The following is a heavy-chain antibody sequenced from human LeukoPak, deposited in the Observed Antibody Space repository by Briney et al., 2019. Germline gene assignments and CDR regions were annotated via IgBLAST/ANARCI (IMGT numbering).Heavy chain of an antibody. CDR1: GYTFTGYY. J-gene: IGHJ4*02. Sequence: ASVKVSCKASGYTFTGYYMHWVRQAPGQGLELMGRINPNSRGTNYAQKFQGRVTMTRDTSISTAYMELSRLRSDDTAVYYCARDLQWLVIDYWGQGTLVTVSS. CDR3: ARDLQWLVIDY. V-gene: IGHV1-2*06. D-gene: IGHD6-19*01. CDR2: INPNSRGT.